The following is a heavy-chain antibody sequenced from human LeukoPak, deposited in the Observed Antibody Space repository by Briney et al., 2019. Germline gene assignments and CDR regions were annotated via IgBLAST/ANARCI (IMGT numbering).Heavy chain of an antibody. CDR3: ARATEGGYHY. V-gene: IGHV1-2*02. J-gene: IGHJ4*02. CDR2: INPNRGGT. CDR1: GYTFTGYY. Sequence: VASVKVSCKASGYTFTGYYIYWVRQATGQGLEYMGWINPNRGGTNSTQKFQGRVTMTRDTSISTAYMELSRLRSDDTAVYYCARATEGGYHYWGQGTLVTVSS. D-gene: IGHD3-22*01.